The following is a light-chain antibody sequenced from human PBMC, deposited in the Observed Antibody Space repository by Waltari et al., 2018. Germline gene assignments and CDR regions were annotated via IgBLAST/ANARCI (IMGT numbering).Light chain of an antibody. CDR2: EVT. J-gene: IGLJ1*01. Sequence: QSALTQPASVSGSPGQSITISCTGTSSDVGSYNAVSWYQKHPGKAPKLLIYEVTKLPSGISYRFHGSKSGNTASLTISGLQAEDEADYYCCSYASTDSYVFGTGTKVTVL. CDR1: SSDVGSYNA. V-gene: IGLV2-23*02. CDR3: CSYASTDSYV.